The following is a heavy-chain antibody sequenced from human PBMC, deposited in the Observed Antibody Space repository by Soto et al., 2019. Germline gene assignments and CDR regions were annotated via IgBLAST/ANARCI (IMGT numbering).Heavy chain of an antibody. Sequence: SETLSLTCSVSGVSIRSNYWTWIRQSPGKGLEWTGYIYFTGTTNYNPSLKSRVSISLDTSKNQMSLKFNSMTTADTAVYYCARGDGYYDFWSGYFDPWGQGTLVTVSS. CDR3: ARGDGYYDFWSGYFDP. D-gene: IGHD3-3*01. J-gene: IGHJ5*02. V-gene: IGHV4-59*01. CDR2: IYFTGTT. CDR1: GVSIRSNY.